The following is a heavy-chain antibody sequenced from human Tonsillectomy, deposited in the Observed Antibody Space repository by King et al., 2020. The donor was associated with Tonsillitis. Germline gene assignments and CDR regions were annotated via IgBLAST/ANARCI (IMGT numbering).Heavy chain of an antibody. J-gene: IGHJ6*02. Sequence: QVQLQQSGPGLGKPSQTLSLTCAISGDSVSSNSAAWNWIRQSPSRGLEWLGRTYYRSKWYNDYAVSVKSRITINPDTSKNQFSLQLNSVTPEDTAVYYCARDQRAVAGKYYYYYGMDVWGQGTTVTVSS. CDR3: ARDQRAVAGKYYYYYGMDV. CDR1: GDSVSSNSAA. CDR2: TYYRSKWYN. V-gene: IGHV6-1*01. D-gene: IGHD6-19*01.